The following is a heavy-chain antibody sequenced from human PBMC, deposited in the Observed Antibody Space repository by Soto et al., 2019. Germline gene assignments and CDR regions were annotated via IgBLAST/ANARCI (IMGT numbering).Heavy chain of an antibody. Sequence: EVQLVESGGGLVQPGGSLRLSCAASGFTVSSNYMSWVRQAPGTGMEWVSVIYSGGSTFSADSVKGRFTISRDNSKNTVYLQINSLRAEDAGVYYWAREIGRGSAQTSYRAVWCKASTVSVS. CDR3: AREIGRGSAQTSYRAV. J-gene: IGHJ6*03. D-gene: IGHD3-10*01. CDR2: IYSGGST. CDR1: GFTVSSNY. V-gene: IGHV3-66*01.